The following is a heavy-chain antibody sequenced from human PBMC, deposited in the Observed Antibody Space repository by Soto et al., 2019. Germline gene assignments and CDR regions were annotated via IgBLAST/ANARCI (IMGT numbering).Heavy chain of an antibody. J-gene: IGHJ4*02. CDR3: ARRYYDLWSGYYTFDY. CDR2: IYYSGST. D-gene: IGHD3-3*01. CDR1: GGSISSSSYY. V-gene: IGHV4-39*01. Sequence: SETLSLTCTVSGGSISSSSYYWGWIRQPPGKGLEWIGSIYYSGSTYYNPSLKGRVTISVDTSKNQFSLKLSSVTAADTAVYYCARRYYDLWSGYYTFDYWGQGTLVTVSS.